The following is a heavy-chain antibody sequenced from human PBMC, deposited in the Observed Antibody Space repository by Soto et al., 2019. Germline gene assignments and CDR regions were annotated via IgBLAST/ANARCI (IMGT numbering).Heavy chain of an antibody. D-gene: IGHD3-22*01. CDR1: GFTFSNAW. Sequence: PGGSLRLSCAASGFTFSNAWMSWVRQAPGKGLEWVGRIKSKTDGGTTDYAAPVKGRFTISRDDSKNTLYLQMNSLKTEDTAVYYCTTDAPMIVAMYYFDYWGQGILVTVS. J-gene: IGHJ4*02. CDR3: TTDAPMIVAMYYFDY. V-gene: IGHV3-15*01. CDR2: IKSKTDGGTT.